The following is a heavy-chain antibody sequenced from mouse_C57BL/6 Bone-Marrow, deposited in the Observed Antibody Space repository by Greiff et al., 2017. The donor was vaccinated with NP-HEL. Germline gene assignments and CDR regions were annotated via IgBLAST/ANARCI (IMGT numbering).Heavy chain of an antibody. CDR2: ISSGSSTI. Sequence: EVMLVESGGGLVKPGGSLKLSCAASGFTFSDYGMHWVRQAPEKGLEWVAYISSGSSTIYYADTVKGRFTISRDNAKNTLFLQMTSLRSEDTAVYYCERRYRGLYYYAMDYWGQGTSVTVSS. CDR3: ERRYRGLYYYAMDY. CDR1: GFTFSDYG. D-gene: IGHD2-12*01. V-gene: IGHV5-17*01. J-gene: IGHJ4*01.